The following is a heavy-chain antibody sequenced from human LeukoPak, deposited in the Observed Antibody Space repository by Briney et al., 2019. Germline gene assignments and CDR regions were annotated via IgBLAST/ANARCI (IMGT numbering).Heavy chain of an antibody. CDR2: IYTSGST. J-gene: IGHJ5*02. V-gene: IGHV4-61*02. Sequence: SETLSLTCTVSGGSISSGSYYWSWIRQPAGKGLEWIGRIYTSGSTNYNPSLKSRVTISVDTSKNQFSLKLSSVTAADTAVYYCARGRRGGYCSSTSCYAFISNWFDPWGQGTLVTVSS. D-gene: IGHD2-2*01. CDR3: ARGRRGGYCSSTSCYAFISNWFDP. CDR1: GGSISSGSYY.